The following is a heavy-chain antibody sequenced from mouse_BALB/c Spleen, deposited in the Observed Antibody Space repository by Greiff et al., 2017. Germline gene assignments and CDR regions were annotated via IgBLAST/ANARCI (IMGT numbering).Heavy chain of an antibody. CDR3: ARQFITTAPYFDY. D-gene: IGHD1-2*01. CDR2: ISNGGGST. Sequence: EVKLMESGGGLVQPGGSLKLSCAASGFTFSSYTMSWVRQTPEKRLEWVAYISNGGGSTYYPDTVKGRFTISRDNAKNTLYLQMSSLKSEDTAMYYCARQFITTAPYFDYWGQGTTLTVSS. CDR1: GFTFSSYT. J-gene: IGHJ2*01. V-gene: IGHV5-12-2*01.